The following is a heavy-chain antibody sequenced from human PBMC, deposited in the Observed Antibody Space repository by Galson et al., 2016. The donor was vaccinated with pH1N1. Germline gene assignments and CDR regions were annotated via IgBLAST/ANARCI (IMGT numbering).Heavy chain of an antibody. CDR1: GAPFSSYA. CDR2: IIGMFGTT. CDR3: ARGKGYMLPSTWFAP. Sequence: SVKVSCKASGAPFSSYAISWLRQAPGQGLEWMGGIIGMFGTTHYAQKFQGRLTIIADESTSTAYMELSSLTSDASAMYYCARGKGYMLPSTWFAPWGQGTLVIVSS. D-gene: IGHD1-1*01. J-gene: IGHJ5*02. V-gene: IGHV1-69*13.